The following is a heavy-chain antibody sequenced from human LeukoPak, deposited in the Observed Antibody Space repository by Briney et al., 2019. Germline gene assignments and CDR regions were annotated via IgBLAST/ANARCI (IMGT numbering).Heavy chain of an antibody. V-gene: IGHV1-18*01. CDR1: GYTFTSYG. CDR2: ISANNGDT. D-gene: IGHD3-16*01. CDR3: ARDPPGLTLGSPGDY. J-gene: IGHJ4*02. Sequence: ASVKVSCKASGYTFTSYGIAWVRQAPGQGLQWMGWISANNGDTSYSQKLQGRVTMTTDTSTNTAYMELRSLTSDDTAVYYCARDPPGLTLGSPGDYWGQGTLVIVSS.